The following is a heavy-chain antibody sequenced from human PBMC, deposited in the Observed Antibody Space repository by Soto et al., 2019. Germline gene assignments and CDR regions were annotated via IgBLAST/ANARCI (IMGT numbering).Heavy chain of an antibody. CDR2: ISGSGGSA. CDR3: AKDPYSGVLVPVAIGFDP. CDR1: GFTFSNYA. J-gene: IGHJ5*02. Sequence: PGGSLRLSCAASGFTFSNYAMTWVRQGPGKGLEWVSAISGSGGSAYYADSVKGRFTISRDNSKNTLYLQMNSLRADDSGVYYCAKDPYSGVLVPVAIGFDPWGPGTLVTVPQ. V-gene: IGHV3-23*01. D-gene: IGHD2-2*01.